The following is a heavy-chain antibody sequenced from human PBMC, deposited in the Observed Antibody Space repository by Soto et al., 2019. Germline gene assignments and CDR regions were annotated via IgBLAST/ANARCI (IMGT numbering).Heavy chain of an antibody. D-gene: IGHD1-7*01. J-gene: IGHJ4*02. Sequence: GGSLRLSCAASGFTFSNAWMSWVRQAPGKGLEWVGRIKSKTDGGTTDYAAPVKGRFTISRDDSKNTLYLQMNSLKTEDTAVYYCTTDRDNWNYFSYPYWGQGTLVTVSS. CDR1: GFTFSNAW. CDR2: IKSKTDGGTT. V-gene: IGHV3-15*01. CDR3: TTDRDNWNYFSYPY.